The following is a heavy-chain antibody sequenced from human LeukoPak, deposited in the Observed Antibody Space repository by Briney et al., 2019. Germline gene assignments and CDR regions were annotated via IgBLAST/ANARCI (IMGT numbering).Heavy chain of an antibody. V-gene: IGHV4-34*01. CDR1: GGSFSGYY. Sequence: SETLSLTCAVYGGSFSGYYWSWIRQPPGKGLEWIGEINHSGGTNYNPSLKSRVTISVDTSKSLFSLKLSSVTAADTAVYYCAARDVLTGLHDYWGQGTLVTVSS. D-gene: IGHD3-9*01. J-gene: IGHJ4*02. CDR2: INHSGGT. CDR3: AARDVLTGLHDY.